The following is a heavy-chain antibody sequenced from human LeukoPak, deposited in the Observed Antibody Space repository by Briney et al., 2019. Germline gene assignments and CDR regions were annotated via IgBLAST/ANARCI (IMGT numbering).Heavy chain of an antibody. CDR2: ISNSGNT. CDR1: GDSVSSGDYH. J-gene: IGHJ6*02. D-gene: IGHD3-10*01. V-gene: IGHV4-61*08. CDR3: ARGPGGSGTRPPYTYYYGIYV. Sequence: SETLSLTCTVSGDSVSSGDYHWSWIRRPPGKGLEWIGNISNSGNTNYNPSLKSRVTISIDTSKNQFSLKLSSVTAADTAVYYCARGPGGSGTRPPYTYYYGIYVWGQGTTVTVSS.